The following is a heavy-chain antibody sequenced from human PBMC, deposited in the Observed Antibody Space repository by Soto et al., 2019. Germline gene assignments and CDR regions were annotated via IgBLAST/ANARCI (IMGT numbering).Heavy chain of an antibody. CDR3: ARGRGSGSDSYQFDY. J-gene: IGHJ4*02. CDR2: LYHSGSA. Sequence: PSETLSLTCAVSGYSISSGYYWGWIRQPPGKGLEWIGSLYHSGSAYYNPSLKSRVTISVDTSRNHFSLKLNSVTAADTAVYYCARGRGSGSDSYQFDYWRQGTLVTVSS. V-gene: IGHV4-38-2*01. CDR1: GYSISSGYY. D-gene: IGHD5-12*01.